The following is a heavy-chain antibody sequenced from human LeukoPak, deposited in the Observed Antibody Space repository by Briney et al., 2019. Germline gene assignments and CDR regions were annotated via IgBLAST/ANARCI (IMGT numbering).Heavy chain of an antibody. CDR3: ARGVTTSSRAFDI. J-gene: IGHJ3*02. Sequence: GGSLRLSCAGSGFAFNIYGLHWIRQAPGEGLEWVAFVKSDGISKYYADSVKGRFSISRDNSANTLFLEMNSLRSEDTAVYYCARGVTTSSRAFDIWGQGTMVTVSS. CDR2: VKSDGISK. D-gene: IGHD2-2*01. V-gene: IGHV3-30*19. CDR1: GFAFNIYG.